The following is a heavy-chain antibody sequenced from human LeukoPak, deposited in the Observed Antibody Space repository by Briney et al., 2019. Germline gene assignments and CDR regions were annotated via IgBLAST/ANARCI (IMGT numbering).Heavy chain of an antibody. Sequence: SETLSLTCTVFGGTISSGGYYWSWIRQHPGKGLEWIGYIYYSGSTYYNPSLKSRVTISVDTSKNQFSLKLSSVTAADTAVYYCARTTVTSNWFDPWGQGTLVTVSS. V-gene: IGHV4-31*03. J-gene: IGHJ5*02. CDR1: GGTISSGGYY. CDR2: IYYSGST. CDR3: ARTTVTSNWFDP. D-gene: IGHD4-17*01.